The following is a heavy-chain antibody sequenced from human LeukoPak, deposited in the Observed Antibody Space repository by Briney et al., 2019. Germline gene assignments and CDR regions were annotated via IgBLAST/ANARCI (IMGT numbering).Heavy chain of an antibody. CDR1: GFTFSSYA. CDR2: ISGSGGST. J-gene: IGHJ4*02. V-gene: IGHV3-23*01. D-gene: IGHD4-17*01. CDR3: AKDVALDYGDYVDY. Sequence: AGGSLRLSCAASGFTFSSYAMSWVRQAPGKGLEWVSAISGSGGSTYYADSVKGRFTISRDNSKNTLYLQMNSLRAEDTAVYYCAKDVALDYGDYVDYWGQGTLVTVSS.